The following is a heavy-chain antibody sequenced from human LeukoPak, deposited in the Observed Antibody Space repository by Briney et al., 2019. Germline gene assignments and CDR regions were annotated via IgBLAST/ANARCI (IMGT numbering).Heavy chain of an antibody. J-gene: IGHJ4*02. CDR3: ARVYYYGSGSYPYYFDY. V-gene: IGHV4-31*03. CDR1: GGSISTGGYY. Sequence: PSQTLSLTCTVSGGSISTGGYYWSWIRQHPGKGLEWIGNIYYTGSTHYNPSLKSRITVSVDTSKNKFSLKLSSVTAAATAVYYCARVYYYGSGSYPYYFDYWGQGTLVTVSS. D-gene: IGHD3-10*01. CDR2: IYYTGST.